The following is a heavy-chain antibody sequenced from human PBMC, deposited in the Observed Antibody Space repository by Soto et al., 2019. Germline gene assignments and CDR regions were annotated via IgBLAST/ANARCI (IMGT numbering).Heavy chain of an antibody. V-gene: IGHV3-7*03. CDR3: ARVFNDSSGYYKFDY. Sequence: GGSLRLSCAASGFTFSSYWMSWVRQAPGKGLEWVANIKQDGSEKYYVDSVKGRFTISRDNAKNSLYLQMNSLRAEDTAVYYCARVFNDSSGYYKFDYWGQGTVVTVSS. CDR2: IKQDGSEK. J-gene: IGHJ4*02. CDR1: GFTFSSYW. D-gene: IGHD3-22*01.